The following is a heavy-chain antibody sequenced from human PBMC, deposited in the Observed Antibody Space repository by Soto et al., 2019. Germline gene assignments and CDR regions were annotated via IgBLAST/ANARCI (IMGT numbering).Heavy chain of an antibody. CDR2: LSGNSNYI. CDR3: ARDLSLPPMATHSKIFDR. D-gene: IGHD1-1*01. J-gene: IGHJ4*02. CDR1: GFTFSSYS. V-gene: IGHV3-21*01. Sequence: GESLKISCAASGFTFSSYSMNWVRQAPGKGLEWVASLSGNSNYIYYADSVRGRFTISRENAKNSLFLDLNSLRAEDTAVYYCARDLSLPPMATHSKIFDRWGQGTLVTVSS.